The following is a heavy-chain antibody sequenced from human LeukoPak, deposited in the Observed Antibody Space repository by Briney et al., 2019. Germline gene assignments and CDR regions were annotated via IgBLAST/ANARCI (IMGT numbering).Heavy chain of an antibody. CDR2: VSSDGSNQ. CDR1: GFTFTNFA. D-gene: IGHD6-13*01. CDR3: ARRSLPRIAAAAPGASRPRAWFDP. Sequence: GGSLRLSCAASGFTFTNFAMHWVRQAPGKGLEWVTLVSSDGSNQYYADSVKGRFTVSRDNSDNTLSLQMNSLRPEDTAVYYCARRSLPRIAAAAPGASRPRAWFDPWGQGTLVTVSS. J-gene: IGHJ5*02. V-gene: IGHV3-30*04.